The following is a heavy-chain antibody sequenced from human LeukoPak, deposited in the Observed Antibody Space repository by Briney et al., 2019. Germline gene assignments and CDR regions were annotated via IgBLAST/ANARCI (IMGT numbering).Heavy chain of an antibody. J-gene: IGHJ4*02. Sequence: SETLSLTCTVSGYSISSYYCTWIRQPAGRGLEWIGRIYSSGSTSYNPSLKNRVTISVDTAINQFSLKLTSVTAVDTAVFYCWTEESGYWGQGTLVTVSS. CDR2: IYSSGST. CDR3: WTEESGY. CDR1: GYSISSYY. D-gene: IGHD3-3*01. V-gene: IGHV4-4*07.